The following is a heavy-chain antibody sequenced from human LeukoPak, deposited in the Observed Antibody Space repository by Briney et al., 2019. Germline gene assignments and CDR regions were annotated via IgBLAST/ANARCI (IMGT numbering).Heavy chain of an antibody. CDR1: GGSISNNY. Sequence: SETLSLTCTVSGGSISNNYWSWIRQPPGKGLEWIGYIYTSGSTNYNPSLQSRVTMSFDTSNNQFSLKLTSVTAADTAVYHCMRFTGNWFDPWGQGTLVTVSS. J-gene: IGHJ5*02. CDR2: IYTSGST. CDR3: MRFTGNWFDP. D-gene: IGHD3-16*01. V-gene: IGHV4-4*08.